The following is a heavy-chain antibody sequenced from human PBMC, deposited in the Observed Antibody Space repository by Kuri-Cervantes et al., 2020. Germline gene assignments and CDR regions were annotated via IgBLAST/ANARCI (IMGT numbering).Heavy chain of an antibody. CDR3: ARSTGGYCSSTSCYFRDV. CDR1: GFTFSSYG. J-gene: IGHJ6*02. D-gene: IGHD2-2*01. V-gene: IGHV3-30*03. CDR2: ISYDGSNK. Sequence: GGSLRLSCAASGFTFSSYGMHWVRQAPGKGLEWVAVISYDGSNKYYADSVKGRFTISRDNAKNSLYLQMNSLRAEDTAVYYCARSTGGYCSSTSCYFRDVWGQGTTVTGSS.